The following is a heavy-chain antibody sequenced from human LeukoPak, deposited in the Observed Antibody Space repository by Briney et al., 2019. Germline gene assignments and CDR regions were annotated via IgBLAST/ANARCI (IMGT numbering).Heavy chain of an antibody. J-gene: IGHJ3*02. D-gene: IGHD3-22*01. V-gene: IGHV1-69*05. Sequence: EASVKVSCKASGYTFTSYDINWVRQAPGQGLEWMGRIIPIFGTANYAQKFQGRVTITTDESTSTAYMELSSLRSEDTAVYYCARVARRYYDSSGPDAFDIWGQGTMVTVSS. CDR2: IIPIFGTA. CDR1: GYTFTSYD. CDR3: ARVARRYYDSSGPDAFDI.